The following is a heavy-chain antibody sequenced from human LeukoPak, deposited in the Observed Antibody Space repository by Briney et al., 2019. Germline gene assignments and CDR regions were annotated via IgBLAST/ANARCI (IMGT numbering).Heavy chain of an antibody. CDR1: GGTFSSYA. V-gene: IGHV1-69*05. Sequence: GSSVKVSCKASGGTFSSYAISWVRQAPGQGLEWMGGIIPIFGTANYAQKFQGRVTITTDESTSTAYMELSSLRSDDTAVYYCARDPSGYSSSWYYYWGQGTLVTVSS. CDR2: IIPIFGTA. D-gene: IGHD6-13*01. J-gene: IGHJ4*02. CDR3: ARDPSGYSSSWYYY.